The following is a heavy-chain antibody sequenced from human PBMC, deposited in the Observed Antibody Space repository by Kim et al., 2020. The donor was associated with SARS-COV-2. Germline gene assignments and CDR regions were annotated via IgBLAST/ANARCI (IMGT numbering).Heavy chain of an antibody. D-gene: IGHD3-3*01. V-gene: IGHV3-11*05. J-gene: IGHJ6*02. CDR3: ARDPWKFWSGYYGMDV. Sequence: SVKGRFTISRDNAKNSLYLQMNSLRAEDTAVYYCARDPWKFWSGYYGMDVWGQGTTVTVSS.